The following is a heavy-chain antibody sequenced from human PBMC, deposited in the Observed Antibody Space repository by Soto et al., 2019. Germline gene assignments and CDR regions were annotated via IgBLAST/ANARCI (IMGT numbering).Heavy chain of an antibody. Sequence: GGSLRLSCAASGFTFSSYGMHWVRQAPGKGLEWVAVISYDGSNKYYADSVKGRFTISRDNSKNTLYLQMNSLRAEDTAVYYCAKAGGSGSYLNGMDVWGQGTTVTVS. D-gene: IGHD3-10*01. CDR2: ISYDGSNK. V-gene: IGHV3-30*18. CDR3: AKAGGSGSYLNGMDV. CDR1: GFTFSSYG. J-gene: IGHJ6*02.